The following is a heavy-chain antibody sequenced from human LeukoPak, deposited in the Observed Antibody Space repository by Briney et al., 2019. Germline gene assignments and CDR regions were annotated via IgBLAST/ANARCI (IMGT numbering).Heavy chain of an antibody. CDR3: ARDYCSSISCMDA. CDR2: ISSSSSII. CDR1: GFTFSSYS. V-gene: IGHV3-48*01. Sequence: GGSLRLSCAASGFTFSSYSMNWVRQAPGKGLEWVSYISSSSSIIYYADSVKGRFTISRDNSKNTLYLQMNSLRAEDTAMYYCARDYCSSISCMDAWGQGTTVTVSS. D-gene: IGHD2-2*01. J-gene: IGHJ6*02.